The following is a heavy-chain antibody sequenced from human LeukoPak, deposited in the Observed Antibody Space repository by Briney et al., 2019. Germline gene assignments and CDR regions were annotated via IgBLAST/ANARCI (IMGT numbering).Heavy chain of an antibody. V-gene: IGHV1-2*02. Sequence: ASVKVSCKASGYTFTGYHMHWVRQAPGQGLEWMGWINPNSGATNYAQRFQGRVTMTRDTSISTAYMELSRLRSDDTAVYYCARADIVVVTALDYWGQGTLVTVSS. CDR3: ARADIVVVTALDY. CDR1: GYTFTGYH. CDR2: INPNSGAT. J-gene: IGHJ4*02. D-gene: IGHD2-21*02.